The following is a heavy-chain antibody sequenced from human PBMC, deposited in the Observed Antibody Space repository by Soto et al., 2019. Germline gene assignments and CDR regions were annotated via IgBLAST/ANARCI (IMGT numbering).Heavy chain of an antibody. Sequence: QVQLLESGPGLVKPSQTLSLICNVSGASISSGGYYWMWIRQRPGGGLEWLGFIYYSGISHYNPSRKSRATISVDTSKNQFSLKLISVTAADKAVYYCARTEWIQLCFDYWGQGALVTVS. CDR3: ARTEWIQLCFDY. J-gene: IGHJ4*02. D-gene: IGHD5-18*01. CDR1: GASISSGGYY. CDR2: IYYSGIS. V-gene: IGHV4-31*03.